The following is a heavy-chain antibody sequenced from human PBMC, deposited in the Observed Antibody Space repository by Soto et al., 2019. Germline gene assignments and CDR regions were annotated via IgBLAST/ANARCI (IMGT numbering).Heavy chain of an antibody. CDR3: AKDRKYHDFWTRGWSFDY. CDR2: ISSGGDIT. CDR1: GFTFSSYV. Sequence: EVHLLESGGDLVQPGGSLRLSCAVSGFTFSSYVMSWVRQAPGKGLEWVSGISSGGDITYYADSVKGRFSISRDNSRNTLYLQMNSLRADDTAVYYCAKDRKYHDFWTRGWSFDYWGQGTLVTVSS. D-gene: IGHD3-3*01. V-gene: IGHV3-23*01. J-gene: IGHJ4*02.